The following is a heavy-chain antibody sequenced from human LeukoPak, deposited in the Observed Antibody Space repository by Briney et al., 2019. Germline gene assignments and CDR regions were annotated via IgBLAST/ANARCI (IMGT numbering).Heavy chain of an antibody. V-gene: IGHV3-33*01. D-gene: IGHD1-7*01. CDR2: IWYDGSNK. CDR3: AREGGDNWNYGYFDY. Sequence: GRSLRLSCAASGFTFSSYGMHWVRQAPGKGLEGVAVIWYDGSNKYYADSVKGRFTISRDNSKNTLYLQMNSLRAEDTAVYYCAREGGDNWNYGYFDYWGQGTLVTVSS. CDR1: GFTFSSYG. J-gene: IGHJ4*02.